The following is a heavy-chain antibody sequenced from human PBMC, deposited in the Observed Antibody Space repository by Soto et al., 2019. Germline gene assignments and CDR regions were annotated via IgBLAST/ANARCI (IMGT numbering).Heavy chain of an antibody. V-gene: IGHV3-30*18. CDR3: AKDANWNYFDY. CDR1: GFTFSSYG. CDR2: ISYDGSNK. Sequence: GGSLRLSCAASGFTFSSYGMHWVRQAPGKGLEWAAVISYDGSNKYYADSVKGRFTISRDNSKNTLYLQMNSLRAEDTAVYYCAKDANWNYFDYWGQGTLVTVSS. D-gene: IGHD1-1*01. J-gene: IGHJ4*02.